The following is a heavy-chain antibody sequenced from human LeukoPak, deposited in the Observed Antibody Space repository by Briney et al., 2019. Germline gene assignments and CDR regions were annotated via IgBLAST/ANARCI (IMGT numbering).Heavy chain of an antibody. J-gene: IGHJ4*02. CDR2: IRHYGNNK. CDR1: GFTFSNYS. CDR3: VKDSPLDY. Sequence: GGSLTLSCGASGFTFSNYSMLWVRQSPGKGLEWVAFIRHYGNNKLYADSMKGRFTISRDNSKNTLYLHINSLKAEDTAVYYCVKDSPLDYWGRGTVVILSS. V-gene: IGHV3-30*02.